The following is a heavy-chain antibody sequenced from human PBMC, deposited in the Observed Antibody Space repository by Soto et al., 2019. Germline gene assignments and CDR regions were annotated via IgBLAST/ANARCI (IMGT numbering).Heavy chain of an antibody. V-gene: IGHV1-2*04. D-gene: IGHD2-8*01. CDR1: GYTFTCYY. J-gene: IGHJ4*02. CDR2: INPNSGGT. Sequence: ASVKVSCKASGYTFTCYYMHWVRRAPGQGLEWMGWINPNSGGTNYAQKFQGWVTMTRDTSISTAYMELSRLRSDDTAVYYCAIGYCTNGVCYGFDYWGQGTLVTVSS. CDR3: AIGYCTNGVCYGFDY.